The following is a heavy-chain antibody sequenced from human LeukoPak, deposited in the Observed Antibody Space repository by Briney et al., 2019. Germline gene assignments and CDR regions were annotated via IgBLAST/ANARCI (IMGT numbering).Heavy chain of an antibody. V-gene: IGHV3-21*01. Sequence: PGGSLRLSCEASGFTFSSYTMNWVRQAPGKGLEWVSSISSSSSYIYYADSVKGRFTISRDNAKNSLYLQMNSLRAEDTAVYYCARDQDYGDYPGGVGWFDPWGQGTLVTVSS. CDR2: ISSSSSYI. D-gene: IGHD4-17*01. J-gene: IGHJ5*02. CDR3: ARDQDYGDYPGGVGWFDP. CDR1: GFTFSSYT.